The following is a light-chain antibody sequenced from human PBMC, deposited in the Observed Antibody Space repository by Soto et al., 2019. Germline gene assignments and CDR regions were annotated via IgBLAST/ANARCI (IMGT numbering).Light chain of an antibody. Sequence: EIVLTQAPGTLSLSPGERATLSCRASQSVSSSYLAWYQQKHGQAPRLLIYGASSRATGIPDRFSGSGSGTDFTLTISRLEPEDVAVYYCQQYGSSPPTFGQGTKVEIK. V-gene: IGKV3-20*01. CDR3: QQYGSSPPT. CDR2: GAS. J-gene: IGKJ1*01. CDR1: QSVSSSY.